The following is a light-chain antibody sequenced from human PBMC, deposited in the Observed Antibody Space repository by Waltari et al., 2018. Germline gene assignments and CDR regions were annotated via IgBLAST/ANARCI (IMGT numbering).Light chain of an antibody. CDR3: QKYGTLPAT. CDR1: QSVRRT. V-gene: IGKV3-20*01. Sequence: DIVLTQSPGTLSVSPGARATLSCRASQSVRRTLAWYQQKPGQAPRLLIYDASTRATGVPDRFSGSGFGTDFGLTISRLEPEDFAVYYCQKYGTLPATFGQGTKVEIK. CDR2: DAS. J-gene: IGKJ1*01.